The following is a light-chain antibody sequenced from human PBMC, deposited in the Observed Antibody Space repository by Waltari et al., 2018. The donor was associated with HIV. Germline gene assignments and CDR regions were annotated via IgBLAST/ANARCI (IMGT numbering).Light chain of an antibody. V-gene: IGLV7-46*01. J-gene: IGLJ3*02. CDR3: LLSYSGARV. CDR1: TGALTGGHS. Sequence: QAVVTQEPSLTVSPGGTVTLPCGSSTGALTGGHSTYWFPQKPGQAPRTLIYDTSNKHSWTPARFSGSLLGGKAALTLSGAQAEDEAEYYCLLSYSGARVFGGGTKLTVL. CDR2: DTS.